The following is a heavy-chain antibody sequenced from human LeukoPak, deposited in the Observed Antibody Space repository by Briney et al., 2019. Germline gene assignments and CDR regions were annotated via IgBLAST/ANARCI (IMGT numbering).Heavy chain of an antibody. J-gene: IGHJ4*02. CDR2: ISNGGDRA. V-gene: IGHV3-23*01. Sequence: GGSLRLSCVASGFTFTSFDMCWVRQAPGKGLEWVSGISNGGDRAYYADSVKGRFTISRDNSRNTLYLQMDSLRAEDTAVYFCAKDSPRSSGWFNFDYWGQGALVTVSS. CDR3: AKDSPRSSGWFNFDY. D-gene: IGHD6-19*01. CDR1: GFTFTSFD.